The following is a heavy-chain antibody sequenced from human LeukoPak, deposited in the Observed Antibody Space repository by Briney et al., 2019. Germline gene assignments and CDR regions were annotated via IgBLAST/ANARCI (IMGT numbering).Heavy chain of an antibody. Sequence: GGSLRLSCAASEFSVGSNYMTWVRQAPGKGLEWVSLIYSGGSTYYADSVKGRFTISRDNAKNSLYLQMNSLRAEDTAVYYCAREFTGYSKATLDYWGQGTLVTVSS. CDR2: IYSGGST. V-gene: IGHV3-66*01. CDR1: EFSVGSNY. J-gene: IGHJ4*02. D-gene: IGHD4-11*01. CDR3: AREFTGYSKATLDY.